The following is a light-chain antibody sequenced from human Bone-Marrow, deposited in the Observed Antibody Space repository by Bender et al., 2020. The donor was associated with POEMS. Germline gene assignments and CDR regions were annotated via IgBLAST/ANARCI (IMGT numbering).Light chain of an antibody. CDR1: SSNIGTNP. Sequence: QSVLTQPPSASGTPGQRVTISCSGSSSNIGTNPVNWYQQHPGKAPKLMIFESTKRPSGISNRFSGSKSGNTASLTISGLQAEDEADYYCASYTSSSTLVFGGGTTVTVL. V-gene: IGLV2-14*02. CDR3: ASYTSSSTLV. J-gene: IGLJ2*01. CDR2: EST.